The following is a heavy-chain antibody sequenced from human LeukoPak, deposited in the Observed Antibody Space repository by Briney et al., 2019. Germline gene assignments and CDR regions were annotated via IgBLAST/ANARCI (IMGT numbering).Heavy chain of an antibody. Sequence: SVKVSCKASGGTFSSYAISWVRQAPGQGLEWMGVIIPIFGTASYAQKFQGRVTITTDESTSTAYMELSSLRSEDTAVYYCARGPREIFGPYYMDVWGKGTTVTVSS. J-gene: IGHJ6*03. D-gene: IGHD3-3*01. CDR2: IIPIFGTA. V-gene: IGHV1-69*05. CDR3: ARGPREIFGPYYMDV. CDR1: GGTFSSYA.